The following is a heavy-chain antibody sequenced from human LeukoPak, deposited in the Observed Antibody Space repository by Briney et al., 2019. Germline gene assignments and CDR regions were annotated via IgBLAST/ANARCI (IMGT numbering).Heavy chain of an antibody. CDR1: GGSISSGGYY. CDR3: ARHQATVTTLRPMPFDI. Sequence: PSQTLSLTCTVSGGSISSGGYYWSWIRQHPGKGLEWIGYIYYSGSTYYNPSLKSRVTISVDTSKNQFSLKLGSVTAADTAVYCCARHQATVTTLRPMPFDIWGQGTMVTVSS. CDR2: IYYSGST. J-gene: IGHJ3*02. V-gene: IGHV4-31*03. D-gene: IGHD4-17*01.